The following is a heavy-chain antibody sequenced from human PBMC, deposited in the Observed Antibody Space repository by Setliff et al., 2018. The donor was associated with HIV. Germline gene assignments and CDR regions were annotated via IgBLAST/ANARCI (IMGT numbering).Heavy chain of an antibody. J-gene: IGHJ4*02. CDR2: IYYSGST. CDR1: GGSISSYY. D-gene: IGHD1-1*01. Sequence: TLSLTCTVSGGSISSYYWSWIRQPPGKGLEWIGYIYYSGSTNYKPSLKSRVSISVDTSKNQFSLKLSSVTAADTAVYYCARQLSNSLECWGQGTPVTVSS. V-gene: IGHV4-59*01. CDR3: ARQLSNSLEC.